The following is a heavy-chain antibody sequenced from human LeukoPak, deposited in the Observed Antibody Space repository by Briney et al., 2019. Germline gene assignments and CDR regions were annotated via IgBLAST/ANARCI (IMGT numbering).Heavy chain of an antibody. V-gene: IGHV4-39*07. J-gene: IGHJ4*02. CDR2: INHSGST. CDR1: GGSISSSSYY. CDR3: AREDSSSSKLGFDY. D-gene: IGHD6-6*01. Sequence: SETLSLTCTVSGGSISSSSYYWGWIRQPPGKGLEWIGEINHSGSTNYNPSLKSRVTISVDTSKNQFSLKLSSVTAADTAVYYCAREDSSSSKLGFDYWGQGTLVTVSS.